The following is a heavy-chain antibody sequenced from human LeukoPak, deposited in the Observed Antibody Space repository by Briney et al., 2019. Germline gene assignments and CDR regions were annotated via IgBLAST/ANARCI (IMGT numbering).Heavy chain of an antibody. Sequence: ASVKVSCKASGYTFTGYYMHWVRQAPGQGLEWMGWINPNSGGTNYAQNFQGRVTMTRDTSISTAYMELSRLRSDDTAVYYCARDYVSGSFYNGRFDYWGQGTLVTVSS. J-gene: IGHJ4*02. V-gene: IGHV1-2*02. CDR2: INPNSGGT. CDR3: ARDYVSGSFYNGRFDY. D-gene: IGHD3-10*01. CDR1: GYTFTGYY.